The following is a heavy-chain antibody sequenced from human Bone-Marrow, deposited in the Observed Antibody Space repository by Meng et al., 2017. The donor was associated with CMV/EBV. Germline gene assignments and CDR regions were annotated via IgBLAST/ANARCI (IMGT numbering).Heavy chain of an antibody. Sequence: SVKVSCKASGGTFSSYAISWVRQAPGQGLEWMGGIIPIFGTANYAQKFQGRVTITTDESTSTAYMELSSLRSEDTAVYYCARYPLGMGVWYFQHWGQGTLVTVSS. CDR1: GGTFSSYA. CDR3: ARYPLGMGVWYFQH. D-gene: IGHD2-8*02. CDR2: IIPIFGTA. J-gene: IGHJ1*01. V-gene: IGHV1-69*05.